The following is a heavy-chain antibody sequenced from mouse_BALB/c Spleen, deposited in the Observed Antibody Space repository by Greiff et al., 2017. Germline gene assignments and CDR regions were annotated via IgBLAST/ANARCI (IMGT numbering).Heavy chain of an antibody. D-gene: IGHD1-2*01. CDR1: GYTFTEYI. J-gene: IGHJ4*01. CDR2: FYPGSGSI. Sequence: VHLVESGAELVKPGASVKLSCKASGYTFTEYIIHWVTQRSGQGLEWIGWFYPGSGSIKYNEKFKDKATLTADKSSSTVYMELSRLTSEDSAVYLCARHPNYYGSYAMDYWGQGTSVTVSS. CDR3: ARHPNYYGSYAMDY. V-gene: IGHV1-62-2*01.